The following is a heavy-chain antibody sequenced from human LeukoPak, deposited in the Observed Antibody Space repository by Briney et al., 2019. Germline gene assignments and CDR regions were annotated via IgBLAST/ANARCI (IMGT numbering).Heavy chain of an antibody. CDR1: GFTFSNYA. V-gene: IGHV3-23*01. Sequence: GGSRRLSCAASGFTFSNYALNWVRQAPGKGLEWVSGISGSGASTYYAASVRGRFTISRDNSKTTLFLQMNNLRGEDTAVYYCAKGRQDIVGTMFNWGQGTLVTVSS. J-gene: IGHJ4*02. D-gene: IGHD5-12*01. CDR2: ISGSGAST. CDR3: AKGRQDIVGTMFN.